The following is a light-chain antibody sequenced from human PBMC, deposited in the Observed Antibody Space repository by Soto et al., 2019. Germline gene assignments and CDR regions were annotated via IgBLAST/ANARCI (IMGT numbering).Light chain of an antibody. CDR3: QQYNNWPLT. Sequence: EVVMTQSPATLSVSPGERAALSCRASQSISSNLAWYQQKPGQPPRLLISGASTRATGIPATFSGSGSGTNVTLTISSRQSEDFAVYYCQQYNNWPLTFGGGTKVEIK. J-gene: IGKJ4*01. CDR1: QSISSN. V-gene: IGKV3-15*01. CDR2: GAS.